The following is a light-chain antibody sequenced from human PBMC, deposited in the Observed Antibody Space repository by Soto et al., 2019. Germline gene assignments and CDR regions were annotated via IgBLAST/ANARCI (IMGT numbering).Light chain of an antibody. CDR1: QDIGNY. CDR2: DAS. V-gene: IGKV1-9*01. Sequence: QLTQSPSSLSASVGDRVTISCRASQDIGNYLAWYQQKPGEAPKLLIYDASTLQSGVPLRFGGSGSETDFTLTISSLQPEDFATYYCQQLNKYPVTFGQGTRLEIK. J-gene: IGKJ5*01. CDR3: QQLNKYPVT.